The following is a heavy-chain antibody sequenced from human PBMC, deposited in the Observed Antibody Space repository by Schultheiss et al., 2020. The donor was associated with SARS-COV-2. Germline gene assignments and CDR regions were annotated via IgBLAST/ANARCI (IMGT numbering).Heavy chain of an antibody. V-gene: IGHV3-15*01. CDR3: TTVLAVADSYFDY. D-gene: IGHD6-19*01. CDR1: GFTFSSYW. J-gene: IGHJ4*02. CDR2: IKSKTDGGTT. Sequence: GESLKISCAASGFTFSSYWMSWVRQAPGKGLEWVGRIKSKTDGGTTDYAAPVKGRFTISRDDSKNTLYLQMNSLKTEDTAVYYCTTVLAVADSYFDYWGQGTLVTVSS.